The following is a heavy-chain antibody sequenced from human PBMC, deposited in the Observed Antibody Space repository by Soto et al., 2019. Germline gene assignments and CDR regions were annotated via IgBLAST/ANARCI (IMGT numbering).Heavy chain of an antibody. V-gene: IGHV3-7*01. J-gene: IGHJ3*01. CDR1: GFTFRNYC. CDR2: IKQDGSEK. Sequence: GGSLSLSCAASGFTFRNYCMRWGRQAPGMGLEWVAIIKQDGSEKYYVDSVKGRFTISRDNAKNSLFLQMNSLRVEDTAVHMCAKVIGTDGWSNHAFDRWGQGKMVT. D-gene: IGHD6-19*01. CDR3: AKVIGTDGWSNHAFDR.